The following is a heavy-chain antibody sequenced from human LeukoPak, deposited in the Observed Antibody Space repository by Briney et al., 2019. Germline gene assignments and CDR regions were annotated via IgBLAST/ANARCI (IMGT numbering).Heavy chain of an antibody. J-gene: IGHJ4*02. CDR2: INWNGGSI. D-gene: IGHD3-22*01. CDR1: GFSFDDYA. Sequence: GGSLRLSCAASGFSFDDYAMPWVRQAPGKGLEWVSGINWNGGSIRYAVSVKGRFTISRDNAKNSLYLQMNNLRTEDAALYYCTKGWAWLPLDFWGQGTLVTVSS. V-gene: IGHV3-9*01. CDR3: TKGWAWLPLDF.